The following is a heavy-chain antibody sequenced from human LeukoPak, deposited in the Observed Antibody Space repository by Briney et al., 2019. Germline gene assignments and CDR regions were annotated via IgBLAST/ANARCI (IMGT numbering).Heavy chain of an antibody. Sequence: SETLSLTCTVSGGSISSYYWSWIRQPPGKGLEWIGYIYYSGSTNYNPSLKSRVTISVDTSKNQFSLKLSSVTAADTAVYYCARDTLMYYYDSSGYEVYYYYGMDVWGQGTTVTVSS. V-gene: IGHV4-59*01. CDR1: GGSISSYY. CDR2: IYYSGST. J-gene: IGHJ6*02. D-gene: IGHD3-22*01. CDR3: ARDTLMYYYDSSGYEVYYYYGMDV.